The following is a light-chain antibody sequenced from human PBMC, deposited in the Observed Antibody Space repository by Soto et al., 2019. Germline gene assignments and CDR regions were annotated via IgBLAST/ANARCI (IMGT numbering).Light chain of an antibody. Sequence: DIRVTQSPASLSASVADRVTITCWASQDIGTDSGWYQQKPVKPPERLIYQASVLQSGVPSRFSGSGSETEFTLTVISLQPEDFATYYCVQHYSYPLTFGGGTKVDIK. J-gene: IGKJ4*01. CDR2: QAS. V-gene: IGKV1-17*01. CDR3: VQHYSYPLT. CDR1: QDIGTD.